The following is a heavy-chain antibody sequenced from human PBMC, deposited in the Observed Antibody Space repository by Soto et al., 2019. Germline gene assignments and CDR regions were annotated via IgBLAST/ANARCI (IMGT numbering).Heavy chain of an antibody. CDR3: AGGLSARRTPLHYYYGMDV. D-gene: IGHD6-6*01. CDR1: GFTFSSYA. Sequence: GGSLRLSCAASGFTFSSYAMSWVRQAPGKGLEWVSAISGSGGSTYYADSVKGRFTISRDNSKNTLYLQMNSLRAEDTAVYYCAGGLSARRTPLHYYYGMDVWGQGTTVTVSS. V-gene: IGHV3-23*01. CDR2: ISGSGGST. J-gene: IGHJ6*02.